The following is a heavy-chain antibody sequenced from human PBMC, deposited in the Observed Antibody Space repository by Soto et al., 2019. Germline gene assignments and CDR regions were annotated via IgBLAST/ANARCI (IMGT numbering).Heavy chain of an antibody. CDR1: GFTFSSYS. CDR2: ISSSSSTI. CDR3: ARVGFTSGWFRQ. D-gene: IGHD6-19*01. Sequence: GVSLGLSFAASGFTFSSYSMNWVRQAPGKGLEWVSSISSSSSTIYYADSVKGRFTISRDNAKNVVYLRMSSLRAEDTAVYYCARVGFTSGWFRQWGQGTLVTVSS. J-gene: IGHJ4*02. V-gene: IGHV3-48*01.